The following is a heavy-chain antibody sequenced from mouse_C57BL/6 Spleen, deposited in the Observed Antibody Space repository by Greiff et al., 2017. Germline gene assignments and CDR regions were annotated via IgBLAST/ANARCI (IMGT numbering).Heavy chain of an antibody. CDR3: ATNYSNTNNAMDN. CDR2: IHPNSGST. J-gene: IGHJ4*01. D-gene: IGHD2-5*01. V-gene: IGHV1-64*01. Sequence: QVKLQQPGAELVKPGASVKLSCKASGYTFTSYRMHWVKQRPGKGLEWIGMIHPNSGSTNYNEKFKSKATLTVDQSTSTAYRQLNSLTSEDSEVNNCATNYSNTNNAMDNWGQETSVTV. CDR1: GYTFTSYR.